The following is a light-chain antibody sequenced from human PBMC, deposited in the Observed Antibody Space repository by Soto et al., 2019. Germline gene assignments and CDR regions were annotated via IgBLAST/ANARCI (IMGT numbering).Light chain of an antibody. J-gene: IGLJ1*01. CDR2: EVS. CDR1: SSDVGGYNY. Sequence: QSVLTQPPSASGSPGQSVTISCTGTSSDVGGYNYVSWYQQHPGKAPKLMIYEVSKRPSGVPDRFSGSKSGNTASLTVSGLLHADEADYNCPSYAGDNPYVFGTGTKLTVL. CDR3: PSYAGDNPYV. V-gene: IGLV2-8*01.